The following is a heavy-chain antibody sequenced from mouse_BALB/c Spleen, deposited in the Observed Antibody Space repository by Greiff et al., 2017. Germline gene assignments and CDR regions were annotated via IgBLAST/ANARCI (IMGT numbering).Heavy chain of an antibody. CDR1: GFDFSRYW. CDR2: INPGSSTI. D-gene: IGHD1-1*01. J-gene: IGHJ4*01. V-gene: IGHV4-2*02. Sequence: EVKLMESGGGLVQPGGSLNLSCAASGFDFSRYWMSWARQAPGKGQEWIGEINPGSSTINYTPSLKDKFIISRDNAKNTLYLQMSKVRSEDTALYYCARYYYGSNYAMDYWGQGTSVTVSS. CDR3: ARYYYGSNYAMDY.